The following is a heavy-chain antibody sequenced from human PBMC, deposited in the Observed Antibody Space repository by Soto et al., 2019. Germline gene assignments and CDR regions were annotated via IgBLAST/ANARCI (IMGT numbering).Heavy chain of an antibody. CDR2: INAGNGNT. CDR3: ACRAVAGTDWWFEP. V-gene: IGHV1-3*01. D-gene: IGHD6-19*01. Sequence: ASVKVSCKASGYTFTSYAMHWVRQAPGQRLEWMGWINAGNGNTKYSQKFQGRVTITRDTSASTAYMELSSLRSEDTAVYYCACRAVAGTDWWFEPWGQGTLVTVSS. CDR1: GYTFTSYA. J-gene: IGHJ5*02.